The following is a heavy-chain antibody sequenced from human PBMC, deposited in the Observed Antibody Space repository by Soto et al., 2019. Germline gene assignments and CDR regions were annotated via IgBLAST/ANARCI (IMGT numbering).Heavy chain of an antibody. CDR1: GGSISSYY. CDR3: ARGGQQRTYNWFDP. CDR2: IYYSGST. V-gene: IGHV4-59*01. D-gene: IGHD6-13*01. Sequence: SETPSLTCTVSGGSISSYYWSWIRQPPGKGLEWIGYIYYSGSTNYNPSLKSRVTISVDTSKNQFSLKLSSATAADTAVYYCARGGQQRTYNWFDPWGQGTLVTVSS. J-gene: IGHJ5*02.